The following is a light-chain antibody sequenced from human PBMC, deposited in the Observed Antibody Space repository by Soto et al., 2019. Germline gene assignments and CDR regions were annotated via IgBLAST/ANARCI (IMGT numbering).Light chain of an antibody. CDR3: QKYTSAPRT. CDR1: QSISSF. CDR2: GAS. Sequence: DIQMTQSPSSLSASVGDRVTITCRASQSISSFLNWYQQKPGKAPNLLIYGASNLQSGVPSRFSGSGSGTDFTLTISSLQSEDFATYYCQKYTSAPRTFGQGTKVEIK. J-gene: IGKJ1*01. V-gene: IGKV1-39*01.